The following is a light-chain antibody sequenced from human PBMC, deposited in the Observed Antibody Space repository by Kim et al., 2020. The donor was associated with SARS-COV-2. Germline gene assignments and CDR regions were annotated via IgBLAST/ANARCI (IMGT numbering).Light chain of an antibody. CDR1: SLRSYY. CDR3: NTRDTNDHVV. Sequence: SSELTQDPAVSVALGQTVRITGQGDSLRSYYATWHQQKPGQAPILLIYAKYNRPPGIPDRFSGSSSGNTTYLTITGAQAEDEADYYCNTRDTNDHVVFGGGTSLTIL. CDR2: AKY. V-gene: IGLV3-19*01. J-gene: IGLJ2*01.